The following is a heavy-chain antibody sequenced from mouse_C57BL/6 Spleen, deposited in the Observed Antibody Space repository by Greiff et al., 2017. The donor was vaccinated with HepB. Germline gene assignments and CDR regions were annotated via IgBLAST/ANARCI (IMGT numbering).Heavy chain of an antibody. V-gene: IGHV5-6*02. Sequence: EVNVVESGGDLVKPGGSLKLSCAASGFTFSSYGMSWVRQTPDKRLEWVATISSGGSYTYYPDSVKGRFTIARDNAKNTLYLQMSSLKSEDTAMYYCARREDDYDGGYFDVWGTGTTVTVSS. J-gene: IGHJ1*03. CDR2: ISSGGSYT. CDR1: GFTFSSYG. CDR3: ARREDDYDGGYFDV. D-gene: IGHD2-4*01.